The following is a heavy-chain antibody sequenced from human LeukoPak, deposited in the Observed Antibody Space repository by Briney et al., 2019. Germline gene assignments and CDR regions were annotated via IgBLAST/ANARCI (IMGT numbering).Heavy chain of an antibody. D-gene: IGHD2-21*02. V-gene: IGHV3-7*01. CDR3: TSWGDTTAEYFQR. CDR1: GFTFNRCW. CDR2: INPDGRDT. Sequence: GGSLRLSCVVSGFTFNRCWMNWVRQAPGKGLEWVAHINPDGRDTYYVDSVKGRFTISRDNAQNSMYLQMNSLRVEDTAVYYRTSWGDTTAEYFQRWGQGTLVTVSS. J-gene: IGHJ1*01.